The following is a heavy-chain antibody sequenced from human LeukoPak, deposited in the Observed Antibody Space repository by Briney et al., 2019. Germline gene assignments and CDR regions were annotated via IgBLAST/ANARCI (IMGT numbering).Heavy chain of an antibody. Sequence: ASVKVSCKASGYTFSDFGITWVRQAPGQGLEWMGWINPNSGGTNYAQKFQGRVTMTRDTSISTAYMELSRLRSDDTAVYYCARDWMYSSGALQTEPVLDYWGQGTLVTVSS. D-gene: IGHD6-19*01. J-gene: IGHJ4*02. CDR2: INPNSGGT. CDR3: ARDWMYSSGALQTEPVLDY. CDR1: GYTFSDFG. V-gene: IGHV1-2*02.